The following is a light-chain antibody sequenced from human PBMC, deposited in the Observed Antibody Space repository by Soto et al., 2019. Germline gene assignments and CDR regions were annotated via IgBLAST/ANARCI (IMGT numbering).Light chain of an antibody. Sequence: EIVLTQSPGTLSLSPGERATLSCRASQSVSSSSLAWYQQKRGQAPRLLIHGASSRATGIPDRFSGSGSGTDFTLTISRLEPEDFAVYYCQQYCGAPRTFGQGTKVEVK. V-gene: IGKV3-20*01. CDR3: QQYCGAPRT. CDR2: GAS. J-gene: IGKJ1*01. CDR1: QSVSSSS.